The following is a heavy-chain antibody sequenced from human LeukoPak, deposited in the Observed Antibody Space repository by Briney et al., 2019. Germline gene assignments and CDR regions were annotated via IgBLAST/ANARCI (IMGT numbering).Heavy chain of an antibody. Sequence: ASVKVSCKASGYTFTSYYMHWVRQAPGQGLEWMGWMNPNSGNTGYAQKFQGRVTITADKSTSTAYMELSSLRSEDTAVYYCAREPTQGDYFDYWGQGTLVTVSS. J-gene: IGHJ4*02. V-gene: IGHV1-8*03. CDR2: MNPNSGNT. CDR1: GYTFTSYY. D-gene: IGHD3-16*01. CDR3: AREPTQGDYFDY.